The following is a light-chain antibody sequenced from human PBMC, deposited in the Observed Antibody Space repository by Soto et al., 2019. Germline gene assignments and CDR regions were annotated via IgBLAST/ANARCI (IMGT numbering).Light chain of an antibody. CDR2: GNS. J-gene: IGLJ2*01. CDR1: SSNIGAGYD. CDR3: QSYDSSLSGLDVV. V-gene: IGLV1-40*01. Sequence: QSVLTQPPSVPGAPGQRVTISCTGSSSNIGAGYDVHWYQQLPGTAPKLLIYGNSNRPSGVPDRFSGSKSGTSASLAITGLQAEDEADYYCQSYDSSLSGLDVVFGGGTKLTVL.